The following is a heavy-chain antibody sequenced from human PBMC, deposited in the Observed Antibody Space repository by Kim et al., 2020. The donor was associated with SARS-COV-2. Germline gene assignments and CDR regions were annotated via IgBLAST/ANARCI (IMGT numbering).Heavy chain of an antibody. CDR2: INYSGNT. CDR1: GAPISRSSNY. V-gene: IGHV4-39*01. Sequence: SETLSLTCTVSGAPISRSSNYWGWIRQPPGKGLEWIGSINYSGNTYYNPSLKSRVTISVDTSKNQFSLKMRSVTAADTAVYYCARLVSENSAVEYWGQGTLVTVSS. CDR3: ARLVSENSAVEY. J-gene: IGHJ4*02.